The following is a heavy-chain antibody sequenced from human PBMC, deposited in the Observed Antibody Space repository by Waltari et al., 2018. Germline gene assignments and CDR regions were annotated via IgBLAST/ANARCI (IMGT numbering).Heavy chain of an antibody. V-gene: IGHV3-53*01. CDR1: GFTVSSTY. J-gene: IGHJ3*02. Sequence: EVQLVESGGGLIQPGGSLRLSCAASGFTVSSTYMSWVRQAPGQGLEWDSVIYSGGSTYYADSVKGRFTISRDKSKNTLYLKMNSLRAEDTAVYYCARGGLYYYDSSGYHAFDIWGQGTMVTVSS. CDR2: IYSGGST. CDR3: ARGGLYYYDSSGYHAFDI. D-gene: IGHD3-22*01.